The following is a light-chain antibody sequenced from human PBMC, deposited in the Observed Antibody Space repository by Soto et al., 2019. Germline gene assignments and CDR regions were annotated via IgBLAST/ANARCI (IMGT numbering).Light chain of an antibody. J-gene: IGKJ2*01. CDR3: HRQGSSPHYA. CDR1: QTVNTEF. CDR2: GTA. V-gene: IGKV3-20*01. Sequence: EIVLTQSPGTLSLSPGERATFSCRTSQTVNTEFLAWYQQNPGLAPSLLIHGTANRATGIPARFSGSGSGTAFTLTIRALEPEDFAVFYCHRQGSSPHYAFGKGTKLEI.